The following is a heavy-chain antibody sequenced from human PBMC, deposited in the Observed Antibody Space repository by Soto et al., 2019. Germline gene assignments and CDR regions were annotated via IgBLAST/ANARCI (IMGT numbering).Heavy chain of an antibody. D-gene: IGHD2-15*01. CDR3: ARDGGSADIDFDY. J-gene: IGHJ4*02. Sequence: EVQLMESGGGLVQPGGSPRLSCAASGFTFTNYWTHWVRQAPGKGLVWVSCIGGDGSTTYADSVKGRFTLSIDNAKNTVYLQMNSLRAEYTAMYYCARDGGSADIDFDYWGQGTLVTVSS. CDR1: GFTFTNYW. CDR2: IGGDGST. V-gene: IGHV3-74*01.